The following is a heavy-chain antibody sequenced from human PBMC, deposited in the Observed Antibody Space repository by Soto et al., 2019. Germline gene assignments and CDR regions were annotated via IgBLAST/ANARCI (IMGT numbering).Heavy chain of an antibody. CDR2: IYYSGST. CDR3: ARSDGRY. V-gene: IGHV4-61*08. J-gene: IGHJ4*02. Sequence: PSETLSLTCAVSGGSISSGGYSWSWIRQPPGKGLKWIGYIYYSGSTNYNPSLKSRVTISVDTSKNQFSLKLSSVTAADTAVYYCARSDGRYWGQGTLVTVSS. CDR1: GGSISSGGYS.